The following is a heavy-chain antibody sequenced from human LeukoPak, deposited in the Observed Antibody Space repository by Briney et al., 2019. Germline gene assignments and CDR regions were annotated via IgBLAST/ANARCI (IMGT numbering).Heavy chain of an antibody. D-gene: IGHD3-22*01. CDR2: INHSGST. CDR3: ARGANYYDSSGNHDAFDI. CDR1: GGSFSGYY. V-gene: IGHV4-34*01. J-gene: IGHJ3*02. Sequence: SETLSLTCAVYGGSFSGYYWSWIRQPPGKGLEWIGEINHSGSTNYNPSLKSRVTISVDTSKNQFSLKLSSVTATDTAVYYCARGANYYDSSGNHDAFDIWGQGTMVTVSS.